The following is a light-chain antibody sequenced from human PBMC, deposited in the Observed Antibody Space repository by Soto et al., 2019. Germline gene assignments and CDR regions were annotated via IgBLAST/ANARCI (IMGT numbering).Light chain of an antibody. CDR1: QSVSDT. CDR2: GAS. Sequence: EVVMTQSPATLSVSPGERATLSCRASQSVSDTLAWYQQKPGQAPSLLISGASTRATGIPANFSGSGAGTEFSLSISSLQSEDSAVYYGQQYYNCRPTFGLGTKVEIK. J-gene: IGKJ1*01. V-gene: IGKV3-15*01. CDR3: QQYYNCRPT.